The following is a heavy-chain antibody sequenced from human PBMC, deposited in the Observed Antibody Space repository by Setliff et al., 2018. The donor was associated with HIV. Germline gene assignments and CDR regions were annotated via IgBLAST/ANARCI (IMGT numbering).Heavy chain of an antibody. V-gene: IGHV3-48*03. D-gene: IGHD7-27*01. Sequence: GGSLRLSCAASGFTFSSYEMNWVRQAPGKGLEWLSYISSSGSTIYYADSVKGRFTISRDNAKNSLYLQMSNLRAEDTAVYYCAKFLGIGRYFDYWGQGTLVTVSS. J-gene: IGHJ4*02. CDR2: ISSSGSTI. CDR3: AKFLGIGRYFDY. CDR1: GFTFSSYE.